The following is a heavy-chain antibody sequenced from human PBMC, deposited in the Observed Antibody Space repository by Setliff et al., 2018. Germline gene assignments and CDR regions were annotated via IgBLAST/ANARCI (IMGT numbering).Heavy chain of an antibody. V-gene: IGHV1-2*02. CDR2: IRPNGGGT. Sequence: ASVKVSCKTSRYPFIEHYVNWVRQAPGQGLEWMGWIRPNGGGTHYAQKFQGRVTMTRDTANSTVYMDLSSLTSDDTAIYYCARGGGSYRAGNSRPTYWFDPWGQGTLVTVSS. CDR1: RYPFIEHY. J-gene: IGHJ5*02. CDR3: ARGGGSYRAGNSRPTYWFDP. D-gene: IGHD2-21*01.